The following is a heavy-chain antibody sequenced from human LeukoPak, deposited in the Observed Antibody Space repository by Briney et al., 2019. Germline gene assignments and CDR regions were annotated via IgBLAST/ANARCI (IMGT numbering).Heavy chain of an antibody. D-gene: IGHD6-13*01. V-gene: IGHV3-23*01. CDR3: AKSPRSAADNWFDP. CDR2: ISAGGGST. Sequence: PGGSLRLSCAASGFTLSTYAMNWVRPAPGKGLEWVSGISAGGGSTYYADSVKGRFTISRVNSKNTLYLQMNSLTVEDTAVYYCAKSPRSAADNWFDPWGQGTLVTVSS. CDR1: GFTLSTYA. J-gene: IGHJ5*02.